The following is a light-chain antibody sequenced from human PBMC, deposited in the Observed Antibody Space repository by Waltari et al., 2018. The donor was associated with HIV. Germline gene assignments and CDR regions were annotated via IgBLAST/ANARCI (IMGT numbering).Light chain of an antibody. J-gene: IGLJ2*01. V-gene: IGLV2-18*02. CDR2: EVS. CDR3: SSYTSSSTWV. CDR1: SSDVGSYNR. Sequence: QSALTQPPSVSGSPGQSVTISCTGTSSDVGSYNRVSWYQQPPGTAPKVMIYEVSTRPSGVPDRFSGSKSGHTASLTISGLQADDEADYYCSSYTSSSTWVFGVGTKLTVL.